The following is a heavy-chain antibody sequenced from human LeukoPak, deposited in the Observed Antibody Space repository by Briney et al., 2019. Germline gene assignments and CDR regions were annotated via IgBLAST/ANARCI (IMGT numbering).Heavy chain of an antibody. V-gene: IGHV3-21*01. Sequence: GGSLRLSCAASGFTFSTYAMNWVRQAPGQGLEWVSSISRGTDHIYYADSVKGRFTISRDNAKNSLYLQMNSLRAEDTAVYYCAADSEFDITASFDFWGQGTLVTVSS. CDR2: ISRGTDHI. D-gene: IGHD3-10*01. CDR3: AADSEFDITASFDF. J-gene: IGHJ4*02. CDR1: GFTFSTYA.